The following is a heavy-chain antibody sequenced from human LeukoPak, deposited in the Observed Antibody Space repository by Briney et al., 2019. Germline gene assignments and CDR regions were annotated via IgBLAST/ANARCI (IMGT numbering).Heavy chain of an antibody. CDR1: GGTFSSYA. CDR3: ASGGDYYDSSGYYYFY. V-gene: IGHV1-69*13. Sequence: SVKVSYKASGGTFSSYAISWVRQAPGQGLEWMGGIIPIFGTANYAQEFQGRVTITADESTSTAYMELSSLRSEDTAVYYCASGGDYYDSSGYYYFYWGQGTLVTVSS. D-gene: IGHD3-22*01. J-gene: IGHJ4*02. CDR2: IIPIFGTA.